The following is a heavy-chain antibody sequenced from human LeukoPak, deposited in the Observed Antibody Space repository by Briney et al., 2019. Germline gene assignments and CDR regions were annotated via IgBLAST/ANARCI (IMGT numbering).Heavy chain of an antibody. J-gene: IGHJ4*02. CDR1: GFLFTRYW. Sequence: SGGSLRLSCEASGFLFTRYWMSWVRLAPGKGPEWVAHIKENGNEQYYADSVKGRFTICRDNVKQSLCLQMNNLRVEDTAVYYCARVPYCSSTSCFSGIDYWGQGTLVTVSS. CDR3: ARVPYCSSTSCFSGIDY. CDR2: IKENGNEQ. V-gene: IGHV3-7*01. D-gene: IGHD2-2*01.